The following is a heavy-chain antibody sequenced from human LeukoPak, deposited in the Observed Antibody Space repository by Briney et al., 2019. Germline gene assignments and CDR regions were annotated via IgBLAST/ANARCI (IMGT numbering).Heavy chain of an antibody. CDR1: GYTFISYT. CDR3: ARSRNYFDY. J-gene: IGHJ4*02. Sequence: ASVKVSCKASGYTFISYTINWVRQAPGQGLEWLGSISPYNGNSNSAHQLQDRGTMTTDTSTNTAYMELRSLRSDDTAVYYCARSRNYFDYWGQGTLVTVSS. D-gene: IGHD2-2*01. CDR2: ISPYNGNS. V-gene: IGHV1-18*01.